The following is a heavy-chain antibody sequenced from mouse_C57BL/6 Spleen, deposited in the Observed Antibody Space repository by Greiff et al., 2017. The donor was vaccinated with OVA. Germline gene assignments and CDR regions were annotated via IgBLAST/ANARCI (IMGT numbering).Heavy chain of an antibody. D-gene: IGHD1-1*01. CDR2: IYPGSGST. CDR3: ARWGTTVVADY. CDR1: GYTFTSYW. V-gene: IGHV1-55*01. Sequence: VQLQQPGAELVKPGASVKMSCKASGYTFTSYWITWVKQRPGQGLEWIGDIYPGSGSTNYNEKFKSKATLTVDTSSSTAYMQLSSLTSEYSAVYYCARWGTTVVADYWGQGTTLTVSS. J-gene: IGHJ2*01.